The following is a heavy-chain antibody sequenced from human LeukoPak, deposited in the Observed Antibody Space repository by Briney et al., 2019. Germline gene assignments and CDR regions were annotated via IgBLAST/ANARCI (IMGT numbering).Heavy chain of an antibody. J-gene: IGHJ4*02. CDR1: GFTFSSYS. Sequence: GGSLRLSCAASGFTFSSYSMNWGRQAPGTGLEWVSSISSSSSYICYADSVKGRFTISRDNAKNSLYLQMNSLRAEDTAVYYCARANYYDSSGYRAPLRWGQGTLVTVSS. CDR3: ARANYYDSSGYRAPLR. D-gene: IGHD3-22*01. V-gene: IGHV3-21*01. CDR2: ISSSSSYI.